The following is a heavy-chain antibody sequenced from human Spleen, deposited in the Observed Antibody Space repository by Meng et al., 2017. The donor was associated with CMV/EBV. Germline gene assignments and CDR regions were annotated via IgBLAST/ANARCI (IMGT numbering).Heavy chain of an antibody. Sequence: SCAASGFTVSSNYMSWVRQAPGKGLEWVSVIYSGGSTYYADSVKGRFTISRDNSKNTLYLQMNSLRAEDTAVYYCARGRRSGYRYFDYWGQGTLVTSPQ. CDR1: GFTVSSNY. V-gene: IGHV3-53*01. D-gene: IGHD3-3*01. CDR2: IYSGGST. CDR3: ARGRRSGYRYFDY. J-gene: IGHJ4*02.